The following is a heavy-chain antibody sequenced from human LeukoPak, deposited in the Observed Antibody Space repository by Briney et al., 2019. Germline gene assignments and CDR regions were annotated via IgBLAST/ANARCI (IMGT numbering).Heavy chain of an antibody. CDR1: GGSISSYY. D-gene: IGHD6-19*01. V-gene: IGHV4-59*01. CDR3: ARGTGTAVY. J-gene: IGHJ4*02. Sequence: SETLSLTCTVSGGSISSYYWSWIRQPPGKGLEWIGYVYYSGSTNYNPSLKSRVTISVDTSKNQFSLKLSSVTAADTTVYYCARGTGTAVYWGQGTLVTVSS. CDR2: VYYSGST.